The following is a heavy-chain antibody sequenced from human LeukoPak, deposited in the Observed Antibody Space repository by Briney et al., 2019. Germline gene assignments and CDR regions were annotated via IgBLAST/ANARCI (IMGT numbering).Heavy chain of an antibody. V-gene: IGHV5-51*01. D-gene: IGHD5-18*01. CDR3: ARHPGGHTIDY. Sequence: GASLKISCKGSGSSFTTSWVGWVRQMPGKGLEWMGIIYPGDSETRYSPSFQGQVTISADKSISTAYLHWSRLKASDTAMYYCARHPGGHTIDYWGQGTLVTVSS. CDR1: GSSFTTSW. CDR2: IYPGDSET. J-gene: IGHJ4*02.